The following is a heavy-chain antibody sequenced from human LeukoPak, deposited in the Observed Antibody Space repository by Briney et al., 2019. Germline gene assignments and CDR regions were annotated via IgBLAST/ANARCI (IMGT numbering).Heavy chain of an antibody. D-gene: IGHD4-23*01. CDR1: AFTFSNDW. Sequence: GGSLRLSCAASAFTFSNDWMSWVRQAPGKGLEWVANIKEDGSEINYVDSVKGRFTISRDNAKNSLYLQMNSLRVDDTAVYYCARDRGYSTFDYWGQGTLVTVSS. V-gene: IGHV3-7*01. CDR2: IKEDGSEI. J-gene: IGHJ4*02. CDR3: ARDRGYSTFDY.